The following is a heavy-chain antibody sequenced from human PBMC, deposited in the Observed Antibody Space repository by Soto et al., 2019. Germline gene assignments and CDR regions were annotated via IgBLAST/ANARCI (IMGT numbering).Heavy chain of an antibody. D-gene: IGHD2-2*01. J-gene: IGHJ2*01. V-gene: IGHV4-31*03. CDR3: ERTAAVPAADWNFEV. CDR2: MHYSAGT. Sequence: PSETLSLTCTVSAGSISSGGYYWTWSRQHPGKGLEWIGFMHYSAGTYYNPSLKSRLTISVDKTKKQFSLRLSSVTAADTAVNLGERTAAVPAADWNFEVWGRGTLVT. CDR1: AGSISSGGYY.